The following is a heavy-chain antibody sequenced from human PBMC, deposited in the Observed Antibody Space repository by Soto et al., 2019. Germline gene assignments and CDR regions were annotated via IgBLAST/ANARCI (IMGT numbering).Heavy chain of an antibody. CDR1: GFTFDDYA. CDR3: AKGRGPDSSGSKGGGFDY. D-gene: IGHD6-19*01. J-gene: IGHJ4*02. CDR2: ISWNSGSI. V-gene: IGHV3-9*01. Sequence: EVQLVESGGGLVQPGRSLRLSCAASGFTFDDYAMHWVRQAPGKGLEWVSGISWNSGSIGYADSVKGRFTISRDNAKKSLYLPMTSLGDEDTALDYCAKGRGPDSSGSKGGGFDYWGQGTLVTVSS.